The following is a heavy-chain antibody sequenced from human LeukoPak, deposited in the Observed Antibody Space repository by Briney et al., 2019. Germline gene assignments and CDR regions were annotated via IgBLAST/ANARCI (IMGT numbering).Heavy chain of an antibody. Sequence: GGSLRLSCAASGFTFSSYGMHWVRQAPGKGLEWVAFIRYDGSNKYYADSVKGRFTISRDNSKNTLYLQMNSLRAEDTAVYYCASGQGTSSWGDPTPDAFDIWGQGTMVTVSS. J-gene: IGHJ3*02. CDR1: GFTFSSYG. V-gene: IGHV3-30*02. CDR3: ASGQGTSSWGDPTPDAFDI. CDR2: IRYDGSNK. D-gene: IGHD2-2*01.